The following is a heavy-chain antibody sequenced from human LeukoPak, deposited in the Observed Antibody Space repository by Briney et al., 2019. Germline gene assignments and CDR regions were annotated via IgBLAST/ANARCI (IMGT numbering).Heavy chain of an antibody. CDR1: GGSISSSDYH. CDR2: INDRGNT. CDR3: ATRGYSYGYLYYFDY. J-gene: IGHJ4*02. D-gene: IGHD5-18*01. Sequence: PSETLSLSCTVSGGSISSSDYHWDWIRQPPGKGLEWIGSINDRGNTYYNPSLKSRVTISGDTSKNQFPLELSSVTAADTAVYYCATRGYSYGYLYYFDYWGQGTLVTVSS. V-gene: IGHV4-39*01.